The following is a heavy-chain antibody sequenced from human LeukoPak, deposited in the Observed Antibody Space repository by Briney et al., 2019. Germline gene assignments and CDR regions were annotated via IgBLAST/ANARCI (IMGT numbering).Heavy chain of an antibody. CDR1: GGSFSGYY. V-gene: IGHV4-34*01. Sequence: PSETLSLTCAVYGGSFSGYYWTWIRQSPGKGLEWIGEINHSGSTNYNPSLKSRVTISVDTSKNQFSLKLISVTAADTAMYYCARSYSRSSASDYDIWGQGTMVTVSS. D-gene: IGHD6-6*01. CDR3: ARSYSRSSASDYDI. CDR2: INHSGST. J-gene: IGHJ3*02.